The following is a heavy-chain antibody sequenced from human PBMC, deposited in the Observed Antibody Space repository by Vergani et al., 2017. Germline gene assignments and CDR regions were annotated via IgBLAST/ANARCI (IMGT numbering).Heavy chain of an antibody. V-gene: IGHV3-48*04. CDR1: GFTFSSYS. J-gene: IGHJ6*03. Sequence: EVQLVESGGGLVQPGGSLRLSCAASGFTFSSYSMNWVRQAPGKGLEWVSYISSSSSTIYYADSVKGRFTISRDNAKNSLYLQMNSLRAEDTAVYYCARVPGEYDFWSGYWGTDYYYMDVWGKGTTVTVSS. CDR2: ISSSSSTI. CDR3: ARVPGEYDFWSGYWGTDYYYMDV. D-gene: IGHD3-3*01.